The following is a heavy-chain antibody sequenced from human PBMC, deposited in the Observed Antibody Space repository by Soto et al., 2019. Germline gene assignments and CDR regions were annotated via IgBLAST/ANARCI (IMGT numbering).Heavy chain of an antibody. CDR1: GFTFDDYA. J-gene: IGHJ4*02. Sequence: GGSLRLSCAASGFTFDDYAMHWVRQAPGKGLEWVSGISWNSGSIGYADSVKGRFTISRDNAKNSLYLQMNSLRAEDTALYYCAKAKAPGPDSSLDRLFDSWGQGTLVTVS. CDR3: AKAKAPGPDSSLDRLFDS. CDR2: ISWNSGSI. V-gene: IGHV3-9*01. D-gene: IGHD6-6*01.